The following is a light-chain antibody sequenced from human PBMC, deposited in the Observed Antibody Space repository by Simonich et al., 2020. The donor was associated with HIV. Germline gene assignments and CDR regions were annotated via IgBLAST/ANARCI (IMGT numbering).Light chain of an antibody. CDR1: QSVLYSSNNKTY. V-gene: IGKV4-1*01. CDR3: QQYFRTPLA. Sequence: DIVMTQSPDSLAVSLGERATINCKSSQSVLYSSNNKTYLSWYQQNPGQPLKLLIYWASTRESGVPDRFSGSGSETDFTLTISSLQAEDVAVYYCQQYFRTPLAFGQGTKLEIK. J-gene: IGKJ2*01. CDR2: WAS.